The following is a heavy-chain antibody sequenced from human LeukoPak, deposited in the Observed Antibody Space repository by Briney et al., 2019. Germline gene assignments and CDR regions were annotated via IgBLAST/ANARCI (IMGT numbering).Heavy chain of an antibody. CDR3: ARSYTAMVTADY. V-gene: IGHV4-61*05. J-gene: IGHJ4*02. CDR2: ISHSGTI. Sequence: SETLSLTCIVSGGSISSSNSYWDWIRQPPGRGLEWIGDISHSGTINYNPSLRTRVTISADTSKNQFSLKLSSVTAADTAVYYCARSYTAMVTADYWGQGTLVTVSS. D-gene: IGHD5-18*01. CDR1: GGSISSSNSY.